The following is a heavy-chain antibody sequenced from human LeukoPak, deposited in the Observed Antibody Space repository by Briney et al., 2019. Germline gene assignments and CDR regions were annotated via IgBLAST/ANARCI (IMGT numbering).Heavy chain of an antibody. CDR3: ARELGEACYSSSWCPFDY. CDR2: INPNRGGT. V-gene: IGHV1-2*02. J-gene: IGHJ4*02. CDR1: GYTFTDYY. D-gene: IGHD6-13*01. Sequence: GASVKVSCKASGYTFTDYYMHWVRQAPGQGLEWMGWINPNRGGTNYARKLQGRVTMTTDTSTSTAYMELRSLRSDDTAVYYCARELGEACYSSSWCPFDYWGQGTLVTVSS.